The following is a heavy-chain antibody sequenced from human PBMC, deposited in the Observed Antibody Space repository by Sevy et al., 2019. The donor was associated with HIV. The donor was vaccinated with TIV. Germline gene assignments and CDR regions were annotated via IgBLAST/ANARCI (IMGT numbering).Heavy chain of an antibody. CDR1: GFTFSSYE. V-gene: IGHV4-59*12. Sequence: GSLRLSCVASGFTFSSYEMNWVRQAPGKGLEWIGYISYSGRTSYNPSLKSRLTISLDTSKNQFSLRLSSVTAADTALFYCARANAYLTSDAFDLWGQGTMVTVSS. J-gene: IGHJ3*01. CDR2: ISYSGRT. CDR3: ARANAYLTSDAFDL. D-gene: IGHD1-26*01.